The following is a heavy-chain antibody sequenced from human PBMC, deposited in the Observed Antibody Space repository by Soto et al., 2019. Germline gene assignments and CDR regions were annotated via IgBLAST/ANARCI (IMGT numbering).Heavy chain of an antibody. CDR3: ARGQDFWSGYPFDY. Sequence: SETLSLTCAVYGGSFSGYYWTWIRQPPEKGLEWIGEINHRGSTKYNPSLKSRVTISVDTSKNQFSLKLSSVTAADTAVYYCARGQDFWSGYPFDYWGQGALVTVSS. V-gene: IGHV4-34*01. D-gene: IGHD3-3*01. CDR1: GGSFSGYY. J-gene: IGHJ4*02. CDR2: INHRGST.